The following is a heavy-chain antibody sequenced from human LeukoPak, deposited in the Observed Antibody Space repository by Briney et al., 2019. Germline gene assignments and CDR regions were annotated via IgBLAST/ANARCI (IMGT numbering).Heavy chain of an antibody. J-gene: IGHJ4*02. V-gene: IGHV3-21*01. CDR1: GFTFSSYS. CDR3: ATPLWFGELWGAFDY. CDR2: ISSSSSYI. Sequence: GGSLRLSCAASGFTFSSYSMNWVRQAPGKGLEWVSSISSSSSYIYYADSVKGRFTISRDNAKNSLYLQVNSLRAEDTAVYYCATPLWFGELWGAFDYWGQGTLVTVSS. D-gene: IGHD3-10*01.